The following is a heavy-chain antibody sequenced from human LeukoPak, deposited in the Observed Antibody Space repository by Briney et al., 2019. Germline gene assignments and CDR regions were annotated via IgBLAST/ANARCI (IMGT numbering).Heavy chain of an antibody. J-gene: IGHJ6*02. Sequence: SETLSLTCTVSGGSISSGDYYRSWIRQPPGKGLEWIGYIYYSGSTYYNPSLKSRVTISVDTSKNQFSLKLSSVTAADTAVYYCAGRITIFGVVIGMDVWGQGTTVTVSS. D-gene: IGHD3-3*01. CDR2: IYYSGST. V-gene: IGHV4-30-4*01. CDR3: AGRITIFGVVIGMDV. CDR1: GGSISSGDYY.